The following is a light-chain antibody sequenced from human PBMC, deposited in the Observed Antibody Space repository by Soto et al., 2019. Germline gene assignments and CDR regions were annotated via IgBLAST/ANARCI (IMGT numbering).Light chain of an antibody. J-gene: IGLJ2*01. CDR3: SAYSSSSTMV. Sequence: QSALTQPASVSGSPGQSITISCTGTSSDVGGYNYVSWYQQHPGKAPKLMIYEVSNRPSGVSNRFSGSKSGKTASLTISGSQVEDEANYYCSAYSSSSTMVLGGGTKLTVL. CDR1: SSDVGGYNY. V-gene: IGLV2-14*01. CDR2: EVS.